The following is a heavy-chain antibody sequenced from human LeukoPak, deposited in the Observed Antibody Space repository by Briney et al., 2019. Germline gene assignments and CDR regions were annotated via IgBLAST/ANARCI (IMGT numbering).Heavy chain of an antibody. J-gene: IGHJ4*02. CDR1: GYTFTSYY. CDR2: INPNSGGT. Sequence: ASVTVSCTASGYTFTSYYMHWVRQAPGQGLEWMGRINPNSGGTNYAQKFQGRVTMTRDTSISTAYMELSRLRSDDTAVYYCARVGAAAAGTGHYYFDYWGQGTLVTVSS. CDR3: ARVGAAAAGTGHYYFDY. V-gene: IGHV1-2*06. D-gene: IGHD6-13*01.